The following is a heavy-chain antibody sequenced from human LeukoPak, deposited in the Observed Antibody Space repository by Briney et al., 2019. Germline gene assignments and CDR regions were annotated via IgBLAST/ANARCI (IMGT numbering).Heavy chain of an antibody. Sequence: GGSLRLSCAASGFTFSSYWMHWVRQAPGKGLVWVSRIKSDGSSTTYADSVKGRFTISRDNAKNSLYLQMNSLRAEDTAVYYCARGIITDAFDIWGQGTMVTVSS. J-gene: IGHJ3*02. CDR2: IKSDGSST. CDR3: ARGIITDAFDI. D-gene: IGHD3-10*01. V-gene: IGHV3-74*01. CDR1: GFTFSSYW.